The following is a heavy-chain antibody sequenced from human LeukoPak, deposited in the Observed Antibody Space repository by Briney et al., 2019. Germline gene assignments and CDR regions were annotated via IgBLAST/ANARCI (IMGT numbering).Heavy chain of an antibody. Sequence: PGGSLRLSCAASGFTFSSYGMHWVRQAPGKGLEWVAVIWYDGSNKYYADSVKGRFTISRDNSKNTLYLQMNSLRAEDTAVYYCARDGYPQPGLIDYWGQGTLVTVSS. CDR3: ARDGYPQPGLIDY. V-gene: IGHV3-33*01. D-gene: IGHD5-18*01. J-gene: IGHJ4*02. CDR2: IWYDGSNK. CDR1: GFTFSSYG.